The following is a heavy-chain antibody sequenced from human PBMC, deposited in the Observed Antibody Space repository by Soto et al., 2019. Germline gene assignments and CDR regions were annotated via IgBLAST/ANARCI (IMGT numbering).Heavy chain of an antibody. CDR1: GGSISSSSYY. J-gene: IGHJ6*03. CDR2: IYYSGST. CDR3: ARQWWVLHYYYYMDV. Sequence: QLQLQESGPGLVKPSETLSLTCTVSGGSISSSSYYWGWIRQPPGKGLEWIGSIYYSGSTYYNPSLKSRVTISVDTSKNQFSLKLSSVTAADTAVYYCARQWWVLHYYYYMDVWGKGTTVTVSS. V-gene: IGHV4-39*01. D-gene: IGHD2-15*01.